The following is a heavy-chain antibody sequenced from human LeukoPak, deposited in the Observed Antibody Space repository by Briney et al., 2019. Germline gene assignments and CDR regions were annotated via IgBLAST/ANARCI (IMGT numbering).Heavy chain of an antibody. CDR3: ARRSNAYEFDY. J-gene: IGHJ4*02. CDR2: IYPGDSDT. Sequence: GEPLQISCTGSGYSFTSYWIAWVRKMPGKDLEWVGIIYPGDSDTRYSPSFQGQVTISADKSISTAYLQWNSLKASDTAMYYCARRSNAYEFDYWGQGTLVTVSS. V-gene: IGHV5-51*01. D-gene: IGHD2-8*01. CDR1: GYSFTSYW.